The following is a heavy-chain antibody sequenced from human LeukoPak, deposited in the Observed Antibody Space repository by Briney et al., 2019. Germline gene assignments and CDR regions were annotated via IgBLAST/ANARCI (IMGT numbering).Heavy chain of an antibody. CDR2: ITVIVGST. CDR3: SKDLTSYGRGYFDY. V-gene: IGHV3-23*01. J-gene: IGHJ4*02. D-gene: IGHD3-10*01. CDR1: VFTFTSYA. Sequence: GGSLRLSCAASVFTFTSYAMSCVRHAPRKGHEWVSAITVIVGSTYSADSVKGRFTIPWDNSRNSFYLQMNSLRPEDTAGYSGSKDLTSYGRGYFDYWVQATLVTVCS.